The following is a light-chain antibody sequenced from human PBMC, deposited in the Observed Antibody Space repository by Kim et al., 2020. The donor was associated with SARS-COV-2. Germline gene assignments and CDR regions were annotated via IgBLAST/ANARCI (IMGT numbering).Light chain of an antibody. V-gene: IGLV2-14*02. CDR2: YGT. Sequence: TTACSAASTAVVAEDQVAWYHQHPGKAPKLLLFYGTGRPSGSARDLSAGKTGDTAALTIIGLQEAEEADDYCFSSSRSGTCVFGAGTKLTVL. CDR3: FSSSRSGTCV. CDR1: STAVVAEDQ. J-gene: IGLJ1*01.